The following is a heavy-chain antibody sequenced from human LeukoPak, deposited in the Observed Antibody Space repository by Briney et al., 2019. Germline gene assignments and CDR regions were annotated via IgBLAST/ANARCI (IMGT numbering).Heavy chain of an antibody. J-gene: IGHJ5*02. D-gene: IGHD1-1*01. CDR1: GGSIRNNNW. CDR3: AKLDRRSNLFDP. CDR2: TFHSGYT. V-gene: IGHV4-4*02. Sequence: PSETLSLTCAVSGGSIRNNNWWRWVRQPPGKGLEWIGETFHSGYTNYNPSLKSRVAISVDKSKNHFYLNLTSVTAADTAVYYCAKLDRRSNLFDPWGQGTLVTVS.